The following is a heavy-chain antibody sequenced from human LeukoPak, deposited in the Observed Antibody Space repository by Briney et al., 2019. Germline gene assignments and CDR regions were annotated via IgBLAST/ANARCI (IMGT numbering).Heavy chain of an antibody. CDR2: ILYDGSNK. V-gene: IGHV3-30-3*01. CDR3: ARSKIAAGDTIYYFDY. D-gene: IGHD6-13*01. CDR1: GFTISSFA. Sequence: GGSLRLSCAVSGFTISSFAMHWVRQAPGKGLEWVAVILYDGSNKYYADSVKGRFTISRDNSKNTLYLQMNSLRGEDTAVYYCARSKIAAGDTIYYFDYWGQGTLVTVSS. J-gene: IGHJ4*02.